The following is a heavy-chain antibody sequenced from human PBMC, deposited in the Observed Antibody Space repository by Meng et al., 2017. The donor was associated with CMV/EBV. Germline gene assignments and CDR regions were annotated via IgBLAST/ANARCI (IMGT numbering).Heavy chain of an antibody. CDR3: ARVPTVTTTAYFDY. D-gene: IGHD4-17*01. V-gene: IGHV4-34*01. CDR2: INHSGST. J-gene: IGHJ4*02. Sequence: SETLSLTCAVYGGSFSGYYWSWIRQPPGKGLEWIGEINHSGSTSYNPSLKSRVTISVDTSKNQFSLKLSSVTAADTAVYYCARVPTVTTTAYFDYWGQGTLVTVSS. CDR1: GGSFSGYY.